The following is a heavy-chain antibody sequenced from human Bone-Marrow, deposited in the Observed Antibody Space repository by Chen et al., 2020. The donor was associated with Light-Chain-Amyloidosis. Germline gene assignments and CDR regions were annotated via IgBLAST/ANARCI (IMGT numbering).Heavy chain of an antibody. CDR3: ARRRDGYNFDY. V-gene: IGHV5-51*01. CDR1: GYTFPNYW. D-gene: IGHD5-12*01. Sequence: EVQLEQSGPEVKKPGESLKISCKGSGYTFPNYWIGWVRQMPGKGLEWMRVIYPDDSDARYRPSFEGQVTISADKSITAAYLQWRSLKASDTAMYYCARRRDGYNFDYWGQGTLVTVSS. CDR2: IYPDDSDA. J-gene: IGHJ4*02.